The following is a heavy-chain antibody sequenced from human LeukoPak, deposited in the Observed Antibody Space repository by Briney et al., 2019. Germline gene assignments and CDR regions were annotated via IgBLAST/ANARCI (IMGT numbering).Heavy chain of an antibody. J-gene: IGHJ6*03. CDR3: ARTNSQARDYYHYMDV. CDR1: GFTFTTYW. Sequence: GGSLRLSCAASGFTFTTYWMSWVRQAPGQGLEWVANINQDGSEKYYVDSVKGRFTMSRDNAKNSLYLQMNSLRADDTAVYYCARTNSQARDYYHYMDVWGKGTTVTVSS. V-gene: IGHV3-7*01. D-gene: IGHD1-7*01. CDR2: INQDGSEK.